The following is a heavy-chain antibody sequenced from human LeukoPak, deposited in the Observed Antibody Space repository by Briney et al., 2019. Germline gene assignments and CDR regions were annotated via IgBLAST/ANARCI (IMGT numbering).Heavy chain of an antibody. V-gene: IGHV4-34*01. J-gene: IGHJ5*02. D-gene: IGHD3-10*01. CDR3: ARTHGSGSYYWFDP. CDR2: INHSGST. Sequence: SETLSLTCAVYGGSFSGYYWSWIRQPPGKGLEWIGEINHSGSTNYNPSLKSRVTISVDTSKNQFSLKLSSVTAADTAVYYCARTHGSGSYYWFDPWGQGTLVTVSS. CDR1: GGSFSGYY.